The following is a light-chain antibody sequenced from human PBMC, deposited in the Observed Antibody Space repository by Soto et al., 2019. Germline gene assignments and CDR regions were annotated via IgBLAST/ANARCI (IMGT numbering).Light chain of an antibody. CDR3: QQSYSAPRT. CDR2: GAS. CDR1: QGISSY. V-gene: IGKV1-39*01. Sequence: IQLTQSPSSLSASVGDRVTITCRASQGISSYLAWYQQKPGKAPKLLISGASALQSGVPSRFSGSGSGTDFSLTISSLQPEDFATYYCQQSYSAPRTFGQGTKLEIK. J-gene: IGKJ2*01.